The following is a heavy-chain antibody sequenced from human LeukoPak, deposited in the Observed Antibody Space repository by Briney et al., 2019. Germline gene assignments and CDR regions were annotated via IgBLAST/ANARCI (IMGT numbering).Heavy chain of an antibody. V-gene: IGHV5-51*01. Sequence: GESLKISCKGSGYIFTSYWIGWVRQMPGKGLEWMGIIHPPDSDTRYSPSFQGQVTISADKSINTAYLQWNSLKASDTAMYYCARWGGYCTGGSCYPLYYFDSWGQGTLVTVSS. D-gene: IGHD2-15*01. CDR3: ARWGGYCTGGSCYPLYYFDS. CDR1: GYIFTSYW. CDR2: IHPPDSDT. J-gene: IGHJ4*02.